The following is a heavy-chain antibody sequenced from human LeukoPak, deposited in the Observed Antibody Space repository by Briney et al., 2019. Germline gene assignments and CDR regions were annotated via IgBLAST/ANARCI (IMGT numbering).Heavy chain of an antibody. CDR2: VYTSGST. J-gene: IGHJ4*02. CDR3: ARVGDYGDQAPFDY. CDR1: GGSISSDNYS. Sequence: PSQTLSLTCTVSGGSISSDNYSWSWIRQPAGKGLEWIGRVYTSGSTNYNPPLKSRVTISVDKSKNQFSLKLSSVTAADTAVYYCARVGDYGDQAPFDYWGQGTLVTVSS. D-gene: IGHD4/OR15-4a*01. V-gene: IGHV4-61*02.